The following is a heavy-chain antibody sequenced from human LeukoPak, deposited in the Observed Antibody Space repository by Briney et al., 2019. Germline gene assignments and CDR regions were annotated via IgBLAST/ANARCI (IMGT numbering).Heavy chain of an antibody. CDR2: INPSGGST. J-gene: IGHJ4*02. CDR3: ARDLKIWDSSGYYYY. Sequence: VSVTVSCKASGYTFTSYYMHWVRQAPGQGLEWMGIINPSGGSTSYAQKFQGRVTMTRDTSTSTVYMELSSLRSEDTAVYYCARDLKIWDSSGYYYYWGQGTLVTVSS. V-gene: IGHV1-46*01. CDR1: GYTFTSYY. D-gene: IGHD3-22*01.